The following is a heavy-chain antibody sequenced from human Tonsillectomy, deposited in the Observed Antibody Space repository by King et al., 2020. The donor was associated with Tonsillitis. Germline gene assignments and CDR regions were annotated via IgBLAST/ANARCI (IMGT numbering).Heavy chain of an antibody. J-gene: IGHJ6*02. CDR2: ISGDGVTT. V-gene: IGHV3-23*01. Sequence: GGGVVQPGKSLRRSCAGSGFTLKNFAMNWVRQAPGKGLEWVASISGDGVTTDYAESVKGRFTGSRDNYMKSIYLQMKSLRVEDTAIYYCRKADEGSAKLLLYSGVDGWGQGTTVTVSS. CDR1: GFTLKNFA. D-gene: IGHD3-22*01. CDR3: RKADEGSAKLLLYSGVDG.